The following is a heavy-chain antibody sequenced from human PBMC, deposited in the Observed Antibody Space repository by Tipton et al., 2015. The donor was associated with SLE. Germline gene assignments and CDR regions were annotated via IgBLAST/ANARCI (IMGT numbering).Heavy chain of an antibody. CDR3: ARDRAICTRTTCYGDNWFDP. CDR2: INHSGST. CDR1: GGSFSGYY. D-gene: IGHD2-2*01. Sequence: TLSLTCAVYGGSFSGYYWTWSRQPPGKGLEWIGEINHSGSTYYNPSLKSRVTISVDTSKNQFSLKVNSLTAADTAVYYCARDRAICTRTTCYGDNWFDPWGQGTLVTVSS. J-gene: IGHJ5*02. V-gene: IGHV4-34*01.